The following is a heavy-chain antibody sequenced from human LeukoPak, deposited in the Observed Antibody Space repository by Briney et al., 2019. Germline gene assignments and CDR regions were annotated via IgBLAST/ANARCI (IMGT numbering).Heavy chain of an antibody. D-gene: IGHD2-2*01. CDR3: ARSPLAYCSSTSCPDRVYYYYYYMDV. CDR1: GGTFSSYA. J-gene: IGHJ6*03. CDR2: IIPVFGTA. Sequence: AVKVSCKASGGTFSSYAISWVRQAPGQGLEWMGGIIPVFGTANYAQRFQGRVTINADESTSKAHMERSSLRSEDRAVYYCARSPLAYCSSTSCPDRVYYYYYYMDVWGKGTTVTVSS. V-gene: IGHV1-69*13.